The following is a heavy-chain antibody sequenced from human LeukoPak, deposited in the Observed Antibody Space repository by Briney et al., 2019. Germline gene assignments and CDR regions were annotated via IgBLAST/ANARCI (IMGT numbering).Heavy chain of an antibody. V-gene: IGHV6-1*01. CDR1: GDSVSSNSAA. CDR2: TYYRSKWYN. Sequence: SQTLSLTCAISGDSVSSNSAAWNWIRQSPSRGLEWLGRTYYRSKWYNDYAVSVKSRITINPDTSKNQFSLQLNSVTPEDTAVYYCARESWLESSGWYPAASFDYWGQGTPVTVSS. D-gene: IGHD6-19*01. CDR3: ARESWLESSGWYPAASFDY. J-gene: IGHJ4*02.